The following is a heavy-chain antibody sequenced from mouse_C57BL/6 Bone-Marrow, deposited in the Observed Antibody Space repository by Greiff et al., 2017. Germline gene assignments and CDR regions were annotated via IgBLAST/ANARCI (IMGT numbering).Heavy chain of an antibody. CDR1: GYTSTSYD. J-gene: IGHJ2*01. V-gene: IGHV1-85*01. Sequence: QVQLQQSGPELVKPGASVKLSCKASGYTSTSYDINWVKQRPGQGLAWIGWIYPRDGSTKYNEKFKGKATLTVDTSSSTAYMELHSLTSEDSAVYFCARSWGWLLRNYWGQGTTLTVSS. D-gene: IGHD2-3*01. CDR2: IYPRDGST. CDR3: ARSWGWLLRNY.